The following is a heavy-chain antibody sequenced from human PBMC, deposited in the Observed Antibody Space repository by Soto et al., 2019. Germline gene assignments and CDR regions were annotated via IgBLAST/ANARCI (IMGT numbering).Heavy chain of an antibody. V-gene: IGHV1-69*02. D-gene: IGHD4-17*01. Sequence: QVQLVQSGAEVKKPGSSVKVSCKASGGTFSSYAISWVRQAPGQGLEWMGRIIPILGIANYAQKFQGRVTITADKATSTAYMELSSLRSEDTAMYYCARTTETTPFDYWGQETLVTVSS. CDR3: ARTTETTPFDY. CDR2: IIPILGIA. CDR1: GGTFSSYA. J-gene: IGHJ4*02.